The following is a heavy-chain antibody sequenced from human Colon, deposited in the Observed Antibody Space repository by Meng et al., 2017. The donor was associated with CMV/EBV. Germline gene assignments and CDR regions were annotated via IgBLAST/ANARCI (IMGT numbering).Heavy chain of an antibody. J-gene: IGHJ5*02. D-gene: IGHD3-10*01. CDR3: ARDTKTLFYASGASPSTEIGRSEYFFDP. CDR2: ISSSGTST. Sequence: RQAPGKGPEWIAYISSSGTSTCYADSVKGRFTISRDNATNSIYLQMSNLTPGDTAIYYCARDTKTLFYASGASPSTEIGRSEYFFDPWGQGTLVTVSS. V-gene: IGHV3-11*01.